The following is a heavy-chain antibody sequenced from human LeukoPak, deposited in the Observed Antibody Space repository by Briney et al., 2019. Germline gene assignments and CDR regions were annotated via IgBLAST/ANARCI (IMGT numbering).Heavy chain of an antibody. D-gene: IGHD3-22*01. V-gene: IGHV4-59*01. CDR3: ARAYYDTAYYYMDV. J-gene: IGHJ6*03. CDR1: GGSISSYY. CDR2: IYYSGST. Sequence: SETLSLTCTVSGGSISSYYWSWIRQPPGKGLEWIGYIYYSGSTNYNPSLKSRVTISVDTSKNQFSLKLSSVTAADTAVYYCARAYYDTAYYYMDVWGKGTTVTVSS.